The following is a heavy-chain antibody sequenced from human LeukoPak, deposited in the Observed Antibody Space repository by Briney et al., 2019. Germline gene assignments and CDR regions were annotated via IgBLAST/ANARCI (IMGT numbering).Heavy chain of an antibody. V-gene: IGHV4-34*01. J-gene: IGHJ4*02. CDR1: GGSFSGYY. CDR2: INHSGST. Sequence: SETLSLTCSVYGGSFSGYYWSWIRQPPGKGLEWIGEINHSGSTNYNPSLKSRVTISLDTSKTRFSLKLSSVTAAEAAVYYCARHAGEILRGALDYWGQGTLVTVSS. CDR3: ARHAGEILRGALDY. D-gene: IGHD1-26*01.